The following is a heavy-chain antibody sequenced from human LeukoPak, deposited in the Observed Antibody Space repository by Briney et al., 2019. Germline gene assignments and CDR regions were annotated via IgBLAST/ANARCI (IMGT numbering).Heavy chain of an antibody. V-gene: IGHV1-3*01. CDR2: INAGNGNT. CDR1: GYTFTNYA. CDR3: ARSRVNKNWYFDY. Sequence: ASVTVSCKASGYTFTNYAMRWVRQAPGQRLEWMGWINAGNGNTKYSQKFQGRVTITRDTPASTAYMELSSLRSEDTAAYYCARSRVNKNWYFDYWGQGTLVTVSS. D-gene: IGHD4-17*01. J-gene: IGHJ4*02.